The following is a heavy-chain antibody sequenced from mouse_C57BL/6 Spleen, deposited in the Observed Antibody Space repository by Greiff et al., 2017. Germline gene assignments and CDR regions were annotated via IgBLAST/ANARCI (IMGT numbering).Heavy chain of an antibody. Sequence: QVQLKQPGAELVKPGASVKLSCKASGYTFTSYWMHWVKQRPGQGLEWIGMIHPNSGSTNYNEKFKSKATLTVDKSSSTAYMQLSSLTSEDSAVYYCATPIYDGYPWFAYWGQGTLVTVSA. CDR3: ATPIYDGYPWFAY. CDR2: IHPNSGST. D-gene: IGHD2-3*01. J-gene: IGHJ3*01. V-gene: IGHV1-64*01. CDR1: GYTFTSYW.